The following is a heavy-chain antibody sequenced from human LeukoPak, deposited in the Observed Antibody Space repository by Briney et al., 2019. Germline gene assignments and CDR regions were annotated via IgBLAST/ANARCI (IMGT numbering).Heavy chain of an antibody. V-gene: IGHV3-23*01. Sequence: GGSLRLSCAVSGITLSNYGMSWVRQAPGKGLEWVAGLSGSGGGTNYADSVQGRFTISRDNPKNTLYLQMNSLRAEDTAMYYCARDSAGNDYWGQGTLVTVSS. D-gene: IGHD6-13*01. J-gene: IGHJ4*02. CDR1: GITLSNYG. CDR3: ARDSAGNDY. CDR2: LSGSGGGT.